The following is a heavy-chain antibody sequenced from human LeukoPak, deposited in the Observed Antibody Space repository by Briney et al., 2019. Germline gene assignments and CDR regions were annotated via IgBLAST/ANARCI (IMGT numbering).Heavy chain of an antibody. CDR2: ISSSSSYI. D-gene: IGHD3-3*01. CDR1: GFTFSSYS. Sequence: PGGSLRLSCAASGFTFSSYSMNWVRQAPGKGLEWVSSISSSSSYIYYADSVKGRFTISRDNAKNSLYLQMNSLRAEDTAVYYCARDSRITIFGVVITNWFDPWGQGTLVTVSS. V-gene: IGHV3-21*01. CDR3: ARDSRITIFGVVITNWFDP. J-gene: IGHJ5*02.